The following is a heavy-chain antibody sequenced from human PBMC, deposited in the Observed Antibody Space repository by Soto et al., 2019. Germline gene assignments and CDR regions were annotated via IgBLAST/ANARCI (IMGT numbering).Heavy chain of an antibody. V-gene: IGHV1-69*01. CDR3: ASVYDILTGYYNFDY. Sequence: QVQLVQSGAEVKKPGSSVKVSCKASGGTFSSYAISWVRQAPGQGLEWMGGIIPIFGTANYAQKFQGRVTSTADESTRTAYLELSSLSSEDTSVYYCASVYDILTGYYNFDYWGQGTLVTVSS. CDR1: GGTFSSYA. D-gene: IGHD3-9*01. CDR2: IIPIFGTA. J-gene: IGHJ4*02.